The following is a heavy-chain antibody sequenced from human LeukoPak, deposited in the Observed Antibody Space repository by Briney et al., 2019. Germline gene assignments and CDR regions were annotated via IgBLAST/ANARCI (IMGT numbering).Heavy chain of an antibody. Sequence: GGSLRLSCAASGFTFSGDAMSWVRQAPGKGLEWVSVISASADRTYYADSVKGRFTISRDNSKSTVYLQMNSLRAEDTAVYYCARDRRYFDYWGQGTLVTVSS. CDR3: ARDRRYFDY. CDR2: ISASADRT. V-gene: IGHV3-23*01. J-gene: IGHJ4*02. CDR1: GFTFSGDA.